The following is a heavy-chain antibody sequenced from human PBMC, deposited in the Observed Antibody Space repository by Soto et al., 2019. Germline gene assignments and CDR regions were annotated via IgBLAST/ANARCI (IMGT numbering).Heavy chain of an antibody. Sequence: PILSFAASRFILDDYAMHWVRQAPGKGLECVSSISWDSGSIGYADSVKGRFTISRDNAKNSLYLQMNSLRAEDAALYYCAKDVTSDTVTYYFFDYWGQGTLVTVTS. CDR1: RFILDDYA. D-gene: IGHD1-26*01. CDR3: AKDVTSDTVTYYFFDY. CDR2: ISWDSGSI. J-gene: IGHJ4*02. V-gene: IGHV3-9*01.